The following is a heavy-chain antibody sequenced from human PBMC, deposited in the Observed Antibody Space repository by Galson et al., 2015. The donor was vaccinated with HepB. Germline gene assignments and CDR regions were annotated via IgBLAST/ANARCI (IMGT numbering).Heavy chain of an antibody. V-gene: IGHV4-59*08. Sequence: LSLTCTVSGGSLNSYYWGWIRQPPGKGLEWMGSIYSSGSTNYSPSLQSRLTISVDTSKNQFYLKLSSVSAADRAVYYCARMVSSSWPDYWGQGTLVIVSS. D-gene: IGHD6-13*01. J-gene: IGHJ4*02. CDR3: ARMVSSSWPDY. CDR1: GGSLNSYY. CDR2: IYSSGST.